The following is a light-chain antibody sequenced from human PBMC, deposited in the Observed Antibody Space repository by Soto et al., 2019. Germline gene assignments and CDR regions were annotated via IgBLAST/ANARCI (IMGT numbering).Light chain of an antibody. J-gene: IGKJ1*01. CDR3: QQYVSSPWA. CDR1: QSVTNSF. CDR2: GAS. V-gene: IGKV3-20*01. Sequence: EILVAQSPRTLSLSPGERATLSCRASQSVTNSFLAWYQQKPGQAPRLLIYGASRRATGIPDRFTGSGSGTDFTLTISRLEPEDFAVYYCQQYVSSPWAFGQGTKVDIK.